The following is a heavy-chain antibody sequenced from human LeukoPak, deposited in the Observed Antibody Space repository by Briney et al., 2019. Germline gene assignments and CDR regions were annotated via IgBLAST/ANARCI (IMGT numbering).Heavy chain of an antibody. V-gene: IGHV4-4*07. CDR2: IYTSGST. CDR1: GGSISSYS. D-gene: IGHD3-22*01. J-gene: IGHJ5*02. Sequence: SETLSLTCAVSGGSISSYSWSWIRQPAGKGLEWIGRIYTSGSTNYNPSLKSRVTMSLDTSKNQFSLKLTSVTAADTAVYYCARLFYDSRGYYWFDPWGQGTLVTVSS. CDR3: ARLFYDSRGYYWFDP.